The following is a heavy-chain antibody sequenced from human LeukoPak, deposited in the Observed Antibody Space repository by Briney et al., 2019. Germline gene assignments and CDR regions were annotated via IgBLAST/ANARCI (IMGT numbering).Heavy chain of an antibody. J-gene: IGHJ5*02. V-gene: IGHV4-39*02. CDR3: ARLSGWYDGFDP. Sequence: SETLSLTCSVSGGSISSSSYYWGWIRQPPGKGLERIGSMYYSGSTYYNPSLNSRVTISVDTSKNHFSLKLSSVTAADTAVYYCARLSGWYDGFDPWGQGTLVTVSS. D-gene: IGHD6-13*01. CDR1: GGSISSSSYY. CDR2: MYYSGST.